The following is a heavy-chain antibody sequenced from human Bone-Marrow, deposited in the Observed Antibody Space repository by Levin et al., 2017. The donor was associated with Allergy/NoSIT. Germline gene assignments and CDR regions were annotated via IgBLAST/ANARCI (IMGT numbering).Heavy chain of an antibody. CDR2: ISNSDSGTPI. CDR3: ARPSTIVPTIWSESNYGMDV. CDR1: GFTLSDYY. Sequence: LSLTCAASGFTLSDYYMSWIRQAPGKGLEWIAYISNSDSGTPIYFADSVKGRFTISRDNATNSLYLQMNSLRAEDTAIYYCARPSTIVPTIWSESNYGMDVWGQGTAVLVS. D-gene: IGHD5-12*01. V-gene: IGHV3-11*01. J-gene: IGHJ6*02.